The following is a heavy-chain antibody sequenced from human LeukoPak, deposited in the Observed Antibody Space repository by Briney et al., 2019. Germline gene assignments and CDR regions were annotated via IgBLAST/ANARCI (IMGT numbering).Heavy chain of an antibody. CDR1: GFTFSTYS. D-gene: IGHD3-22*01. CDR2: ISSGSTYI. J-gene: IGHJ4*02. Sequence: PRGSLRLSCAASGFTFSTYSMNWVRQAPGKGLEWVSSISSGSTYIYYADSVKGRFTISRDNSKNTLYLQMNSLRAEDTAVYYCAKASAMIVVVSKHFDYWGQGTLVTVSS. V-gene: IGHV3-21*04. CDR3: AKASAMIVVVSKHFDY.